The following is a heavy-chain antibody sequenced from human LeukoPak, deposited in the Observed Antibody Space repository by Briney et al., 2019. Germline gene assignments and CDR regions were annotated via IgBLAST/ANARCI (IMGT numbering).Heavy chain of an antibody. Sequence: SETPSLTCAVYGGSFSGYYWSWIRQPLQEGRGWIGESNHSGSTNYNPSLKSRVTTAVDTSKNQFSLKLSSVTAADTAVYYCASASSGQEGFDYWGQGTLVTVSS. CDR2: SNHSGST. J-gene: IGHJ4*02. CDR3: ASASSGQEGFDY. CDR1: GGSFSGYY. V-gene: IGHV4-34*01.